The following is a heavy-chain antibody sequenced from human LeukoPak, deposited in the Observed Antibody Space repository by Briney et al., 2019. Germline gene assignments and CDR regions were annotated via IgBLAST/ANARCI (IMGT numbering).Heavy chain of an antibody. J-gene: IGHJ4*02. CDR2: INSDGSST. Sequence: GGSLRLSCAASGFTFSSYTMSWVRQAPGKGLVWVSRINSDGSSTSYADSVKGRFTISRDNSKNTLYLQMNSLRAEDTAVYYCARAKAAAGNSAFDYWGQGTLVTVSS. D-gene: IGHD6-13*01. CDR1: GFTFSSYT. CDR3: ARAKAAAGNSAFDY. V-gene: IGHV3-74*01.